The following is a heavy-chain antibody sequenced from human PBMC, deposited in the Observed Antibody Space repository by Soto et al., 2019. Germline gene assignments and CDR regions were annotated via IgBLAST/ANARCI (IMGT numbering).Heavy chain of an antibody. CDR1: GYTFTSYG. Sequence: ASVKVSCKASGYTFTSYGISWVRQAPGQGLEWMGWISAYNGNTNYAQKPQGRVTMTTDTSTSTAYMELRSLRSDDTAVYYCARDHCSGGSCYYFWFDPWGQGTLVTVSS. V-gene: IGHV1-18*04. J-gene: IGHJ5*02. D-gene: IGHD2-15*01. CDR3: ARDHCSGGSCYYFWFDP. CDR2: ISAYNGNT.